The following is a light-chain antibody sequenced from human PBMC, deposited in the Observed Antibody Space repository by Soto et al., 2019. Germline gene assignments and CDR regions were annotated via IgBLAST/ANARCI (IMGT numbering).Light chain of an antibody. CDR2: DAS. Sequence: EIVLTQSPATLSLSPGERATLSCRASQSVSSSLAWYQQKPGQAPRLLIYDASNRATGIPARFSGSGSGTDFTLTISSLEPEDFAVYYCQQRSNWITFGQGTRLESK. J-gene: IGKJ5*01. CDR3: QQRSNWIT. V-gene: IGKV3-11*01. CDR1: QSVSSS.